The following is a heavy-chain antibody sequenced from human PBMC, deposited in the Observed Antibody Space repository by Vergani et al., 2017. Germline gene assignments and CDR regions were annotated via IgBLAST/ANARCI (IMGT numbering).Heavy chain of an antibody. CDR2: IKNTVDTT. Sequence: EVQLLQSEGAVVQPGGSLRLSCVASGFTFSSHAMSWVRQGHGQGLEWVSSIKNTVDTTHYADSVKGRFTISRDNSQNTLYLQMNSLRVEDTAVYYCASRLSGYSAPVDYWGQGTLVTVSS. D-gene: IGHD4-23*01. CDR1: GFTFSSHA. CDR3: ASRLSGYSAPVDY. J-gene: IGHJ4*02. V-gene: IGHV3-23*01.